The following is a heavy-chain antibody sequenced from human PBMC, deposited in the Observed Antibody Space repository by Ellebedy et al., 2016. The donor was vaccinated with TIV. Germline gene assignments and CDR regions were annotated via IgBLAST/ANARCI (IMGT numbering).Heavy chain of an antibody. CDR3: ARGFYWKSSSFDF. Sequence: GGSLRLSXAASGFTLSLYWMSWVRQAPGKGLEWVANIKHDGSEKYYVDSVKGRFTISRDNAKTSLFLQMTSLRAEDTAVYYCARGFYWKSSSFDFWGQGTLVNVSS. D-gene: IGHD1-1*01. J-gene: IGHJ4*02. V-gene: IGHV3-7*03. CDR2: IKHDGSEK. CDR1: GFTLSLYW.